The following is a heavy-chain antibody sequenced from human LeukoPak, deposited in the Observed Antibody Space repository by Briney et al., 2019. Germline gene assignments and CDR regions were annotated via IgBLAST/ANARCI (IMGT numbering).Heavy chain of an antibody. CDR1: GFTFSSYS. V-gene: IGHV3-23*01. CDR2: ISDNGVRT. D-gene: IGHD3-22*01. Sequence: GGSLRLSCAASGFTFSSYSMNWVRQAPGKGLEWVAAISDNGVRTYYADSVKGRFTISRDNSKNTLYLQMNSLRAEDTAVYYCAKPPPKTYYDSSGYSWGQGTLVTVSS. J-gene: IGHJ4*02. CDR3: AKPPPKTYYDSSGYS.